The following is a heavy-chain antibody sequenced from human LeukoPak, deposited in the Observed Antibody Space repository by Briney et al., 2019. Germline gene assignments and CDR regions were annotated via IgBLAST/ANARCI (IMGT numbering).Heavy chain of an antibody. Sequence: PSETLSLTCTVSGGSISSPSYWWGWIRQPPGKGLEWIGSIYYSGSTHYNPSLKSRVTISLDTSKNQFSLKLSSVTAADTAVYYCTRVRRGAGDFDYWGQGTLVTVSS. D-gene: IGHD5-24*01. CDR3: TRVRRGAGDFDY. CDR1: GGSISSPSYW. J-gene: IGHJ4*02. V-gene: IGHV4-39*07. CDR2: IYYSGST.